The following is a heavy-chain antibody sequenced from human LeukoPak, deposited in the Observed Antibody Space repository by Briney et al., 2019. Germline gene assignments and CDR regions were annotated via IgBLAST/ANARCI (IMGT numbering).Heavy chain of an antibody. CDR3: ARGGGTISGVVDY. J-gene: IGHJ4*02. D-gene: IGHD3-3*01. CDR2: FNPNSGGT. CDR1: GYTFTGYS. V-gene: IGHV1-2*02. Sequence: ASVKVSCKASGYTFTGYSIHWVRQAPGQGLEWMGWFNPNSGGTNYAQKFQDRVTKTRDTSINTAYMELSRLRFDDTAVYYCARGGGTISGVVDYWGQGTLVTVSS.